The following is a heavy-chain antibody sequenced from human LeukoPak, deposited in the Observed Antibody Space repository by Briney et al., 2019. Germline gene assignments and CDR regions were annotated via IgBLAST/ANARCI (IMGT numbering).Heavy chain of an antibody. D-gene: IGHD5-18*01. CDR3: ARECSYGYLDY. V-gene: IGHV3-21*01. CDR1: GFTFNTYA. J-gene: IGHJ4*02. Sequence: NTGGSLRLSCAASGFTFNTYAMNWVRQAPGKGLEWISSISSNGNYIYYADSLKGRFTVSRDNANNSPYVQMISLRAEDTAVYYCARECSYGYLDYWGQGTLVTVSS. CDR2: ISSNGNYI.